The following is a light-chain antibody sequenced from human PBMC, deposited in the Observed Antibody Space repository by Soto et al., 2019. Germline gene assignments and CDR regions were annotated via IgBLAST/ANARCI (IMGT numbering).Light chain of an antibody. CDR2: DVS. V-gene: IGLV2-14*03. J-gene: IGLJ2*01. CDR3: SSYTSSSTLL. Sequence: QSALTQPAFVSGSPGQSITISCTGTSSDIGGYNYVSWYQQHPGKAPKLMIYDVSNRPSGVSNRFSGSKSDNTASLTISGLQAEDEADYYCSSYTSSSTLLFGGGTKLTVL. CDR1: SSDIGGYNY.